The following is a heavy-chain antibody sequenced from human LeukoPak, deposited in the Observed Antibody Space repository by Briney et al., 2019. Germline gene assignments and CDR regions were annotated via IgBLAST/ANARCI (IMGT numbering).Heavy chain of an antibody. CDR1: GYSFTSYW. CDR2: IYPGDSDT. Sequence: GESLKISCKGSGYSFTSYWIGWVRQMPGKGLEWKGIIYPGDSDTRYSPSFQGQVTISADKSISTAHLQWSSLKASDTAMYYCARLRYCSSTSCYEGGAFDIWGQGTMVTVSS. CDR3: ARLRYCSSTSCYEGGAFDI. D-gene: IGHD2-2*01. J-gene: IGHJ3*02. V-gene: IGHV5-51*01.